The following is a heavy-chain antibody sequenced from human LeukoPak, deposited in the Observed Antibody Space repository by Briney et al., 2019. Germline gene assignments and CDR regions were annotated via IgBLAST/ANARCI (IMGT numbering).Heavy chain of an antibody. CDR2: ICSTTV. CDR3: ARDRGYCSGGICYGNWFEC. Sequence: GGALPHSCLGSGCIFRSYLMHELGQAPGKGLDGVLYICSTTVYYADAVKGRFTISRDSAKNSLYLQMNSLRAEDTAVYYCARDRGYCSGGICYGNWFECWGQGTLVTVSS. CDR1: GCIFRSYL. V-gene: IGHV3-48*01. J-gene: IGHJ5*01. D-gene: IGHD2-15*01.